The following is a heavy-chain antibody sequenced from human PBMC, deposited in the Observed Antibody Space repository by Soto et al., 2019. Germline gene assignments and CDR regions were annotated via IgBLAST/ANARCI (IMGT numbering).Heavy chain of an antibody. Sequence: QLQLQESGPGLVKPSETLSLTCTVSGGSISSSSYYWGWIRQPPGKGLEWIGSIYYSGSTYYNPSLKSRVTISVDTSKNQFSLKLSSVTAADTAVYYCARPAWGYSIGDDYWGQGTLVTVSS. V-gene: IGHV4-39*01. D-gene: IGHD4-4*01. J-gene: IGHJ4*02. CDR2: IYYSGST. CDR3: ARPAWGYSIGDDY. CDR1: GGSISSSSYY.